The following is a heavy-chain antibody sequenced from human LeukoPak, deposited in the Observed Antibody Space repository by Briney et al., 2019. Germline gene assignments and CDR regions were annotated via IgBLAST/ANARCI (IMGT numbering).Heavy chain of an antibody. J-gene: IGHJ4*02. CDR3: AKVATTDPDF. CDR1: GYSFIGQY. V-gene: IGHV1-2*06. CDR2: INPNSGGT. Sequence: GASVKVSCKASGYSFIGQYIHWVRQAPGQGLEWMGRINPNSGGTKYAQKFQGRVTMTRDTSITTAYLEMTSLRSDDTAVYYCAKVATTDPDFWGQGTLVTVSS. D-gene: IGHD5-12*01.